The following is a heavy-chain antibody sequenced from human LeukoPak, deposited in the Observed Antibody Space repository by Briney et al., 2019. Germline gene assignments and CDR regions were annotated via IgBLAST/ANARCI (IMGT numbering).Heavy chain of an antibody. CDR1: GFTFSDYAM. CDR2: IYHSGST. CDR3: ARDWHYYDSSGYYEGINWFDP. V-gene: IGHV4-4*02. Sequence: GSLRLSCAASGFTFSDYAMTWVRQPPGKGLEWIGEIYHSGSTNYNPSLKSRVTISVDKSKNQFSLKLSSVTAADTAVYYCARDWHYYDSSGYYEGINWFDPWGQGTLVTVSS. J-gene: IGHJ5*02. D-gene: IGHD3-22*01.